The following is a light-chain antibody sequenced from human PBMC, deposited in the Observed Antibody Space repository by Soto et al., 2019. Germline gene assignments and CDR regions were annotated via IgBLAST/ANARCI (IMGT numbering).Light chain of an antibody. CDR1: ESIDSW. V-gene: IGKV1-5*03. J-gene: IGKJ1*01. CDR3: QQYNSYPWT. Sequence: DIQMTQSPSTLSGSVGDRVTITCRASESIDSWLAWHQQKPGKAPKLLIYKASSLESGVPSRFSGSGSGTEFTLTISSLQPDDFATYYCQQYNSYPWTFGQGTKVDIK. CDR2: KAS.